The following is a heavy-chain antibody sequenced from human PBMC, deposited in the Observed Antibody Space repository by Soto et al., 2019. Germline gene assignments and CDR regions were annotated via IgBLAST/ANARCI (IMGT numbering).Heavy chain of an antibody. J-gene: IGHJ6*02. D-gene: IGHD2-2*01. CDR2: IIPIFGTA. V-gene: IGHV1-69*06. Sequence: SVKVSCKASGGTFSSYAISWVRQAPGQGLEWMGGIIPIFGTANYAQKFQGRVTITADKSTSTAYMELSSLRSEDTAVYYCARASGGYCSSTSCYGNYYYGMDVWGQGTTVTFSS. CDR1: GGTFSSYA. CDR3: ARASGGYCSSTSCYGNYYYGMDV.